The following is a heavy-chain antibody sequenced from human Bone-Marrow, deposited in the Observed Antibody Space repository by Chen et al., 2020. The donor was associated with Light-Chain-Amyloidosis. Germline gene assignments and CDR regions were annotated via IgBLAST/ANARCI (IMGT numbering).Heavy chain of an antibody. CDR3: ARGRSLAALRLYYYYMDV. Sequence: EVQLVESGGGVVRPGGSLRLSCEASGFTFDDYGMRWVRQAPGKGLEWGAGINWNGGSTGYADSVKSRFTISRYNAKNSLYLQMNSLRAEDTAFYYCARGRSLAALRLYYYYMDVWGKGTTVTVSS. CDR2: INWNGGST. V-gene: IGHV3-20*04. CDR1: GFTFDDYG. J-gene: IGHJ6*03. D-gene: IGHD6-13*01.